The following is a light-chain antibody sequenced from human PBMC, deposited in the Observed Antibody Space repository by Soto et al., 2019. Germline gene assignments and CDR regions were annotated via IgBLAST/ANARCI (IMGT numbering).Light chain of an antibody. Sequence: VMTQSPLSLPVTPGEPASISCRSSRSLLHINGQNYLDWYLQKPRQSPQLLIYLGSNRASGVPDRFSGSRSGTDLTLQISRVEAEDAGVYYCRQGLQTPLTFGGGTKLEIK. CDR1: RSLLHINGQNY. J-gene: IGKJ4*01. V-gene: IGKV2-28*01. CDR3: RQGLQTPLT. CDR2: LGS.